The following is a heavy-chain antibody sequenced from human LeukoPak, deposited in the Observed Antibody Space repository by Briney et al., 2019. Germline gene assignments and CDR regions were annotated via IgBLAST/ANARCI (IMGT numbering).Heavy chain of an antibody. D-gene: IGHD2-21*01. CDR1: GFTFSSYA. V-gene: IGHV3-7*01. CDR2: INQDGSKQ. CDR3: ARDPDILLGVNFDY. J-gene: IGHJ4*02. Sequence: GRSLRLSCAASGFTFSSYAMHWVRQAPGKGLEWVANINQDGSKQNYVDSVKGRFTVSRDNAQNSLYLQMHSLRAEDTAVYYCARDPDILLGVNFDYWGQGALVIVSS.